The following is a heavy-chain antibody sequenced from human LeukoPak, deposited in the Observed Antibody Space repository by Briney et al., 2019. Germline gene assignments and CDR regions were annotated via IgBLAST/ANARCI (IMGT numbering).Heavy chain of an antibody. D-gene: IGHD2-21*01. CDR3: AREVAPLYFHYGMDV. CDR2: TWYDGRNN. CDR1: GFTFSSYV. Sequence: GGSLRLSCAASGFTFSSYVMHWVRQAPGKGLEWVAVTWYDGRNNYYAASVKGRFTISRDDSKTTVYLLMNSLRAEDTAVYYCAREVAPLYFHYGMDVWGEGTSVTVSS. V-gene: IGHV3-33*01. J-gene: IGHJ6*01.